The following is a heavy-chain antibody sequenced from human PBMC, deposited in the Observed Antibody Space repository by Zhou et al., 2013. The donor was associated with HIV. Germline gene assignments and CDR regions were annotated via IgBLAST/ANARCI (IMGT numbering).Heavy chain of an antibody. CDR2: INPLTGTI. V-gene: IGHV1-46*01. D-gene: IGHD3-16*01. CDR3: ARESNSSGRGRSVDF. J-gene: IGHJ4*02. CDR1: GYMFTKYL. Sequence: QVQLVQSESEVKWPGASVRISCKTSGYMFTKYLIHWIRQAPGQGPELMGIINPLTGTISYAERFRAKAIMTRDTATTTVFLFLPRLTSDDTALYYCARESNSSGRGRSVDFWGQGTRLIVS.